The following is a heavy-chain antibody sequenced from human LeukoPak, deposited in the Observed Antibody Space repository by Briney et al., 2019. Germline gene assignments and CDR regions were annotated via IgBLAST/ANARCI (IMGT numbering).Heavy chain of an antibody. CDR3: TRGFLYYFDY. CDR2: ISSGSSTI. J-gene: IGHJ4*02. CDR1: GISFRSYT. D-gene: IGHD3-3*01. V-gene: IGHV3-48*04. Sequence: GGSLRLSCAASGISFRSYTMNWVRQAPGKGLEWVSYISSGSSTIHYADSVKGRFTIFRVNAKNSLYLQMNSLRAEDTAVYYCTRGFLYYFDYWGQGSLVTVSS.